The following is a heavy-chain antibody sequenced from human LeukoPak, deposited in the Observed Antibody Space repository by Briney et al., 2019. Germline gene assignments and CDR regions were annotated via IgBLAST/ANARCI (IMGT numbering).Heavy chain of an antibody. CDR2: IYSSGST. CDR3: ARGGKATVVTM. V-gene: IGHV4-4*07. Sequence: PSETLSVTCIDSVGSLNSYYWSWIRQPAGKGLEWIGRIYSSGSTNYNLSLKSRVSMSVDTSKNQFSLKLTSVTAADTAVYYCARGGKATVVTMWGQGILVTVS. J-gene: IGHJ4*02. D-gene: IGHD4-23*01. CDR1: VGSLNSYY.